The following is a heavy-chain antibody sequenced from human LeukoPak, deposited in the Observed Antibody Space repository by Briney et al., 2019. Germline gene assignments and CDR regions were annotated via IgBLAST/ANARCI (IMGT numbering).Heavy chain of an antibody. D-gene: IGHD6-13*01. CDR2: IYYSGST. CDR1: GGFISSYY. CDR3: ARVRQQLVIGAFDI. Sequence: SETLSLTCTGSGGFISSYYWSWIRQPPGKELEWIGYIYYSGSTNYNPSLKSRVTISVDTSKNQFSLKLSSVTAADTAVYYCARVRQQLVIGAFDIWGQGTMVTVSS. J-gene: IGHJ3*02. V-gene: IGHV4-59*01.